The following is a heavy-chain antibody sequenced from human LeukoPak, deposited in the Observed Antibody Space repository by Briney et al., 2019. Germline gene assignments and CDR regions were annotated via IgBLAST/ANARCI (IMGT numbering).Heavy chain of an antibody. V-gene: IGHV4-59*01. J-gene: IGHJ4*02. D-gene: IGHD1-26*01. CDR1: GGSISSYY. CDR2: IYYSGST. Sequence: PSETLSLTCTVSGGSISSYYWSRIRQPPGKGLEWIGYIYYSGSTNYNPSLKSRVTISVDTSKNQFSLKLSSVTAADTAVYYCAGVGPTILWGQGTLVTVSS. CDR3: AGVGPTIL.